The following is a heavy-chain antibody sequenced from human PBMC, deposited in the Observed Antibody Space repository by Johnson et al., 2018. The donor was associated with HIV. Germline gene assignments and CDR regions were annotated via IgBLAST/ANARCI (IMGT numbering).Heavy chain of an antibody. V-gene: IGHV3-23*04. J-gene: IGHJ3*02. Sequence: VQLVESGGGLIQPGGSLRLSCAASGFTFSSYAMKWVRQAPGKGLEWVSALSGSDDSTYYADSVKGRFTISRDNSKNTLYLQMNSLRAEDTAVYYCARDHLRRSHAFDIWGQGTMVTVSS. CDR2: LSGSDDST. CDR3: ARDHLRRSHAFDI. CDR1: GFTFSSYA. D-gene: IGHD2-15*01.